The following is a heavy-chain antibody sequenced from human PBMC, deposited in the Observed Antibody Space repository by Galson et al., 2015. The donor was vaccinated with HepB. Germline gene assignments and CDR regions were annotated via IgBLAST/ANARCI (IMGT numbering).Heavy chain of an antibody. D-gene: IGHD3-10*01. CDR1: GYTFTSCG. CDR3: ARSLGSGRCPYFDY. CDR2: ISGKNGNT. Sequence: SVKVSCKASGYTFTSCGMSWVRQAPGQGLEWMGWISGKNGNTNYAQNLQGRVTLTTDTSTGTAYMELRSLRSDDTAVYYCARSLGSGRCPYFDYWGQGSLVTVSS. J-gene: IGHJ4*02. V-gene: IGHV1-18*04.